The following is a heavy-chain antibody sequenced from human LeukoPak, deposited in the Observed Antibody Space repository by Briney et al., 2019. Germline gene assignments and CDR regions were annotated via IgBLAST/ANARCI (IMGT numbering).Heavy chain of an antibody. D-gene: IGHD2-2*01. V-gene: IGHV3-23*01. CDR3: AKSTSPLYYYYGMDV. Sequence: GGSLRLSCAASGFTFSNYAMSWVRQAPGKGLEWVSTISGSGGSTYYADSVKGRFTITRDNSKNTLYLQLNSLRAEDTAVYYCAKSTSPLYYYYGMDVWGQGTTVTVSS. J-gene: IGHJ6*02. CDR1: GFTFSNYA. CDR2: ISGSGGST.